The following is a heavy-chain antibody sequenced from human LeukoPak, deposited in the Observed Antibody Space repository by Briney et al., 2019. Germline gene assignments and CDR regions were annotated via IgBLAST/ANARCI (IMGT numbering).Heavy chain of an antibody. CDR1: GFTFSSHG. Sequence: QPGGSLRLSCVASGFTFSSHGMHWVRQAPGKGLEWVAFIRYDGSNKYYADSVKGRFTISRDNSKNTLYLQMNSLRAGDMAIYYCAKAYMVLLPAAVYFDYWGQGTLVTVSS. CDR2: IRYDGSNK. D-gene: IGHD2-2*01. J-gene: IGHJ4*02. CDR3: AKAYMVLLPAAVYFDY. V-gene: IGHV3-30*02.